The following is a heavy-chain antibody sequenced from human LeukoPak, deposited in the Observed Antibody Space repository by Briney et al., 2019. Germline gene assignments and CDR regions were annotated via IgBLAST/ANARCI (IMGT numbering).Heavy chain of an antibody. J-gene: IGHJ5*02. Sequence: PGGSLRLSCAASGFTFSSYEMNWVRQPPGKGLEWIGQIYHSGSTNYNPSLKSRVTISVDKSKNQFSLKLRSVTTADTAVYYCARPLSLGYCSGGSCYGRGAWFDRWGQGTLVTVSS. CDR1: GFTFSSYEM. CDR2: IYHSGST. CDR3: ARPLSLGYCSGGSCYGRGAWFDR. V-gene: IGHV4-4*02. D-gene: IGHD2-15*01.